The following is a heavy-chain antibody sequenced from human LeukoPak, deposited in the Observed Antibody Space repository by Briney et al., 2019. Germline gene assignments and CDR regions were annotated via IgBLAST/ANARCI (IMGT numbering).Heavy chain of an antibody. CDR3: AKRRSSGWYAFDI. V-gene: IGHV3-23*01. CDR1: GFTFSSYA. J-gene: IGHJ3*02. D-gene: IGHD6-19*01. CDR2: ISSSGSTI. Sequence: QPGGSLRLSCAASGFTFSSYAMSWVRQAPGKGLEWVSYISSSGSTIYYADSVKGRFTISRDNSKNTLYLQMNSLRAEDTAVYYCAKRRSSGWYAFDIWGQGTMVTVSS.